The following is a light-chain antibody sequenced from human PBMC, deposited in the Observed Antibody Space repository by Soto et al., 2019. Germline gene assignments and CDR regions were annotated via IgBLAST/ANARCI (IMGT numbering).Light chain of an antibody. CDR2: GVT. CDR1: SSDVGDYYY. J-gene: IGLJ2*01. Sequence: QSALTQPASVSGSPGQSITISCSGTSSDVGDYYYVSWYQQHPGKAPKLLIYGVTDRPSGVSHRFSGSRSDSTASLTISGVPAEDEAAYYCSSYTSSSTFIFGGGTKLTVL. CDR3: SSYTSSSTFI. V-gene: IGLV2-14*01.